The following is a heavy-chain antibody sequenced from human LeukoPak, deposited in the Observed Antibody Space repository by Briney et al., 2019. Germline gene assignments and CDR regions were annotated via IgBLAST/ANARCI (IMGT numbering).Heavy chain of an antibody. J-gene: IGHJ6*01. D-gene: IGHD3-16*01. CDR1: GFTVSSNY. Sequence: GGSLRLSCATSGFTVSSNYMSWVRQAPGKGLEWVSVIYDSGTTYYADSVKGRFFIFRDTSKNTVDLQMSNLRAEDTAVYFCARGGGLDVWGQGATVTVSS. CDR2: IYDSGTT. V-gene: IGHV3-53*01. CDR3: ARGGGLDV.